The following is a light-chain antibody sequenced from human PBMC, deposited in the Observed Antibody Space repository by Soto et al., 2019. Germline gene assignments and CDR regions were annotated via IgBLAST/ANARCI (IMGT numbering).Light chain of an antibody. V-gene: IGKV4-1*01. CDR1: QSVLYSSNQRNY. CDR2: WAS. J-gene: IGKJ1*01. CDR3: QQYYSAPRT. Sequence: DIVMTQSPDSLAVSLGERATINCKSSQSVLYSSNQRNYLAWYQQKPGQPPKLLIYWASTRESGVPDRFSGSGSGTDFTLTISTLQAEDVATYYCQQYYSAPRTFGQGTKVEIK.